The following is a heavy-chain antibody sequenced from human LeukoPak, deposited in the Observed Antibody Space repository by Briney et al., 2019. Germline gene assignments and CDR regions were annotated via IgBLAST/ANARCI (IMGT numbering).Heavy chain of an antibody. Sequence: GGSLRLSCAASGFTVSSNYMSWVRQAPGKGLEWVSVIYSGGSTYYADSVKGRFTISRDNSKNTLYLQMNSLRAEDTAVYYCVKETGDLGQGGFEIWGQGTTVTVS. V-gene: IGHV3-53*01. CDR2: IYSGGST. CDR3: VKETGDLGQGGFEI. CDR1: GFTVSSNY. D-gene: IGHD7-27*01. J-gene: IGHJ3*02.